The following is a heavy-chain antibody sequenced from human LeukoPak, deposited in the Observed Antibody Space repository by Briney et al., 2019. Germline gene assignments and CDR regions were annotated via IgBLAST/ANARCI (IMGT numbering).Heavy chain of an antibody. CDR2: IIPILGIA. Sequence: ASVKVSCKASGGTFSSYAISWVRQAPGQGREWMGRIIPILGIANYAQKFQGRVTITADKSTSTAYMELSSLRSEDTAVYYCASITSGDSDYWGQGTLVTVSS. V-gene: IGHV1-69*04. CDR3: ASITSGDSDY. CDR1: GGTFSSYA. J-gene: IGHJ4*02. D-gene: IGHD4-17*01.